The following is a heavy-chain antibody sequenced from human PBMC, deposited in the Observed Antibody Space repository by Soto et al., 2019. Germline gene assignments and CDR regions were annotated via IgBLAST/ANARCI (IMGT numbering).Heavy chain of an antibody. CDR2: ISYDGSNK. CDR3: ARDLTGQSLRENYGMDV. Sequence: QVQLVESGGGVVQPGRSLRLSCAASGFTFSSYAMHWVRQAPGKGLEWVAVISYDGSNKYYADSVKGRFTISRDNSKNTLNLQMNSLRAEDTAVYYCARDLTGQSLRENYGMDVWGQGTTVTVSS. CDR1: GFTFSSYA. D-gene: IGHD3-10*01. J-gene: IGHJ6*02. V-gene: IGHV3-30-3*01.